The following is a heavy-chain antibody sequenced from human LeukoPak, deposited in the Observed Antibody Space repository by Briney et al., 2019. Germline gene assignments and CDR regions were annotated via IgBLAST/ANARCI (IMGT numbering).Heavy chain of an antibody. J-gene: IGHJ4*02. CDR2: FSSGGLST. D-gene: IGHD6-13*01. CDR3: AKASFGSSWYQFDY. V-gene: IGHV3-23*01. Sequence: PGGSLRLSCAASGFTFGIYAMSWVRQAPGKGLEWVSGFSSGGLSTYYADSVKGRFTISRDNSKKTLYLQMNSLRAEDTAVYYCAKASFGSSWYQFDYWGQGTLVTVSS. CDR1: GFTFGIYA.